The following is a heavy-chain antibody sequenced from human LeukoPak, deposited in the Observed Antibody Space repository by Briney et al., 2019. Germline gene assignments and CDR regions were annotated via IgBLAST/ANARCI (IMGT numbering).Heavy chain of an antibody. CDR2: ISAYNGNT. CDR1: GYTFTSYG. V-gene: IGHV1-18*01. Sequence: ASVKVSCKASGYTFTSYGISWVRQAPGQGLEWMGWISAYNGNTNYAQKLQGRVTMTTDTSTSTAYMELRSLKSDYTAVYYRARGYSGYDILNYWGQGILVTVSS. D-gene: IGHD5-12*01. CDR3: ARGYSGYDILNY. J-gene: IGHJ4*02.